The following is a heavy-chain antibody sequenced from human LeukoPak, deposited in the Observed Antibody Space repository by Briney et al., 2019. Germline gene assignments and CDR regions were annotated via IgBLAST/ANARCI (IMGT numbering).Heavy chain of an antibody. CDR2: FDPEDGET. Sequence: ASVKVSCKVSGYTLTELSMHWVRQAPGKGLEWMGGFDPEDGETIYAQKFQGRVTMTEETSTDTAYMELSSLRSEDTAVYYCATGQHYDILTGYTYWGQGTLVTVSS. J-gene: IGHJ4*02. V-gene: IGHV1-24*01. CDR3: ATGQHYDILTGYTY. CDR1: GYTLTELS. D-gene: IGHD3-9*01.